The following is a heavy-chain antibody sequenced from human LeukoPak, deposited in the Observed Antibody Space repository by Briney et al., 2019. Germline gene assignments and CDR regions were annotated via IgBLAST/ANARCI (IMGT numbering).Heavy chain of an antibody. D-gene: IGHD1-26*01. Sequence: SETLSLTCTVSGGSISSSSYYWGWIRQPPGTGLEWIGSIYYSGSTYYNPSLKSRVTISVDTSRNQFSLKLSSVTAADTSVYYCAREGRRQAGWFDPWGQGTLVTVSS. CDR1: GGSISSSSYY. V-gene: IGHV4-39*02. CDR3: AREGRRQAGWFDP. CDR2: IYYSGST. J-gene: IGHJ5*02.